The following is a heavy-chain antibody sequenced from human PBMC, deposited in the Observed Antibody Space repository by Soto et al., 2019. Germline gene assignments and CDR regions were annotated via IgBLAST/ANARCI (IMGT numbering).Heavy chain of an antibody. CDR1: GGSISSSSYY. CDR2: IYYSGST. Sequence: PSETLSLTCTVSGGSISSSSYYWGWIRQPPGKGLEWIGSIYYSGSTYYNPSLKSRVTISVDTSKNQFSLKLSSVTAADTAVYYCARGVVVVAAKPQYFDYWGQGTLVTVS. J-gene: IGHJ4*02. V-gene: IGHV4-39*01. CDR3: ARGVVVVAAKPQYFDY. D-gene: IGHD2-15*01.